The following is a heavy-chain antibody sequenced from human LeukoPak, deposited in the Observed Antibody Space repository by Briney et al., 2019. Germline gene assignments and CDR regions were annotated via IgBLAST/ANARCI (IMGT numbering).Heavy chain of an antibody. J-gene: IGHJ4*02. CDR1: GGTFSSYA. D-gene: IGHD3-10*01. Sequence: ASVKVSCKASGGTFSSYAISWVRQAPGQGLEWMGRIIPILGIANYAQKFQGRVTITADKSTSTAYMELSSLRSEDTAVYCCARAAQGYGSGSYLPGYWGQGTLVTVSS. V-gene: IGHV1-69*04. CDR2: IIPILGIA. CDR3: ARAAQGYGSGSYLPGY.